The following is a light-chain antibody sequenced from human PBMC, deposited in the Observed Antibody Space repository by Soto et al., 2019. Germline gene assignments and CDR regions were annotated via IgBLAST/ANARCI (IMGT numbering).Light chain of an antibody. J-gene: IGKJ5*01. CDR2: GAS. Sequence: EIVMTQSPATLSVSPGERATLSCRASQSVGSNLAWYQQKPGQGPRLLIYGASTRATGIPARFSVSGSGTEFTLPISSLQPEDFAVYYCQHYNSWPFTFGQGTRLEIK. CDR3: QHYNSWPFT. V-gene: IGKV3-15*01. CDR1: QSVGSN.